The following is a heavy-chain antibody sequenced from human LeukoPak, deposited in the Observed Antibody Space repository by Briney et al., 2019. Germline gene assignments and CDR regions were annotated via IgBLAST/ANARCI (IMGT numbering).Heavy chain of an antibody. D-gene: IGHD6-13*01. V-gene: IGHV3-74*01. Sequence: GGSLRLSCAGSGFTFSTSWMHWVRQAPGQGLVWVSRINSDGSTINYADSVQGRFTISRDNAKNSLYLQMNSLRAEDTAVYYCAKILRAAVTQLYYFDYWGQGTLVTVSS. J-gene: IGHJ4*02. CDR1: GFTFSTSW. CDR3: AKILRAAVTQLYYFDY. CDR2: INSDGSTI.